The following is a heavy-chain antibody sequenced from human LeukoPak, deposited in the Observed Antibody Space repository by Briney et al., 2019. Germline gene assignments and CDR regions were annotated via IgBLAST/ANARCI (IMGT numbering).Heavy chain of an antibody. D-gene: IGHD3-3*01. CDR3: ARATYYDFWSGFLTHSLFDY. V-gene: IGHV4-39*07. Sequence: SETLSLTCTVSGGSISSSSYYWGWIRQPPGEGLEWIGSIYYSGSTYYNPSLKSRVTISVDTSKNQFSLKLSSVTAADTAVYYCARATYYDFWSGFLTHSLFDYWGQGTLVTVSS. J-gene: IGHJ4*02. CDR1: GGSISSSSYY. CDR2: IYYSGST.